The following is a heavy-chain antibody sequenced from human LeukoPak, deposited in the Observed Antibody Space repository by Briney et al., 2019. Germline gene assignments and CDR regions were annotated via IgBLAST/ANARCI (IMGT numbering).Heavy chain of an antibody. D-gene: IGHD3-10*01. J-gene: IGHJ3*02. CDR1: GVSIINNY. V-gene: IGHV4-4*07. CDR3: ARETDASGSYYDAFDI. CDR2: IYSSGTT. Sequence: PSETLSLTCNVSGVSIINNYWSWIRQPAGKGPEFIGRIYSSGTTTYNPSLQSRVTISVDTSKNQFSLKLSSVTAADTAMYYCARETDASGSYYDAFDIWGQGTLVTVSS.